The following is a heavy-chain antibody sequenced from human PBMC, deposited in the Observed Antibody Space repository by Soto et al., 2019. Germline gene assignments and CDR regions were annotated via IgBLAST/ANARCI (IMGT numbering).Heavy chain of an antibody. V-gene: IGHV3-53*01. CDR2: FYNTGFI. CDR3: ARHHWLDP. J-gene: IGHJ5*02. CDR1: GFSVSVDS. Sequence: EVQLVESGGGLIQPGGSLRLSCAASGFSVSVDSMIWVRQAPGKGLEWVSLFYNTGFIHYADSVKGRFTIDRDNSKNTLYLQMNSLRSEDTAGYFCARHHWLDPWGQGTPVTVSS.